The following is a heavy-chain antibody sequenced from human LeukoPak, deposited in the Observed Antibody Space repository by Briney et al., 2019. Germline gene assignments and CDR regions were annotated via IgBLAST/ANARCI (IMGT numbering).Heavy chain of an antibody. J-gene: IGHJ4*02. Sequence: PGRSLRLSCAASGFTFSSYAMSWVRQAPGKGLEWVSGISGSGGSTYYADSVKGRFTISRDNSKNTLYLQMNSLRAEDTAVYYCARRQGYGDIDYWGQGTLVTVSS. V-gene: IGHV3-23*01. D-gene: IGHD4-17*01. CDR3: ARRQGYGDIDY. CDR1: GFTFSSYA. CDR2: ISGSGGST.